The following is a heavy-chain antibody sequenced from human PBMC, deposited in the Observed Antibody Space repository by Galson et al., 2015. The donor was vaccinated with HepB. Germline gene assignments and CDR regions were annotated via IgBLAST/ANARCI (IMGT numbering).Heavy chain of an antibody. J-gene: IGHJ4*02. CDR2: IYWDDDK. CDR1: GFSLTTSGVG. V-gene: IGHV2-5*02. CDR3: AHTAYDSSGYYIPVFDY. D-gene: IGHD3-22*01. Sequence: VKPTQTLTLTCTFSGFSLTTSGVGVGWIRQPPGKALEWLALIYWDDDKRYSPSLKSRFTITKDTSKNQVVLTMTNMDPVDTATYFCAHTAYDSSGYYIPVFDYWGQGTLVTVSS.